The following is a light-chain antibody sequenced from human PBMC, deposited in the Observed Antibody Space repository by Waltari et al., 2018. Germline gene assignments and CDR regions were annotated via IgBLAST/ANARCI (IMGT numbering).Light chain of an antibody. CDR3: KTGGHGTWV. CDR2: VNSDGSQ. V-gene: IGLV4-69*01. Sequence: QLVLTQSPSASASLGASVKLTCTLSSGHSTNVIAWLQKRPEKGARNLMKVNSDGSQNKGAEILDCFSASCSGAERYRTSASLQSEDEADYYCKTGGHGTWVFGGGPKLTVL. J-gene: IGLJ3*02. CDR1: SGHSTNV.